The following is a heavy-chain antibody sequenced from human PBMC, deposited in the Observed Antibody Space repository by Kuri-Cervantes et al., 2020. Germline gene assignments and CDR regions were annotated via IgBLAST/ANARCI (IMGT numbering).Heavy chain of an antibody. CDR3: AREFPGTAVAGTEGALDI. J-gene: IGHJ3*02. D-gene: IGHD6-19*01. Sequence: GESLKISCAASGFTFSNAWMSWVRQAPGKGLEWVSSIRSSSSYIYYADSVKGRFTISRDNAKNSLYLQMNSLRAEDTAVYYCAREFPGTAVAGTEGALDIWGQGTKVTVSS. CDR2: IRSSSSYI. CDR1: GFTFSNAW. V-gene: IGHV3-21*01.